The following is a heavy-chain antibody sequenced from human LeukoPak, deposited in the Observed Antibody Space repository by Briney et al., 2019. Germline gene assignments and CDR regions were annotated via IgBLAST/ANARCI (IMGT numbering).Heavy chain of an antibody. V-gene: IGHV3-23*01. CDR1: GLTFSSYV. J-gene: IGHJ4*02. CDR3: AKPLYYYGSGSANFDY. CDR2: ISGGGGST. Sequence: GGSLRLSCAASGLTFSSYVMSWLRQAPGKGLEWVSTISGGGGSTYYADSVKGRFTISRDNSKNTLYLQMNSLRAEDTAVYYCAKPLYYYGSGSANFDYWGQGTLVTVSS. D-gene: IGHD3-10*01.